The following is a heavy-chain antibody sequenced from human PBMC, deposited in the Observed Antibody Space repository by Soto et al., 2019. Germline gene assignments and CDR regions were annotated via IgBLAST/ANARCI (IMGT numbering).Heavy chain of an antibody. V-gene: IGHV3-73*02. CDR2: VTAKFHNYAT. D-gene: IGHD6-13*01. J-gene: IGHJ4*02. Sequence: EVQLVESGGGLVQPGGSLKLSCAASGFTFSGSSIHWVRQASGKGLEWVGRVTAKFHNYATAYAASVKGRFTISRDDSKNTAYLRMNSLRTEDTAVYYCSRRGDSIAPGVDYWGQGTLVTVSS. CDR1: GFTFSGSS. CDR3: SRRGDSIAPGVDY.